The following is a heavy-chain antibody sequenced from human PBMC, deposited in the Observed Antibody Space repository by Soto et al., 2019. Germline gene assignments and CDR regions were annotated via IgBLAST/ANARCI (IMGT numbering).Heavy chain of an antibody. J-gene: IGHJ4*02. CDR2: IDPSDSAT. CDR3: ARQMSTPETGHWIYYFAS. D-gene: IGHD3-9*01. CDR1: GYSFAGYW. Sequence: EVQLEQSGAEVKKAGESLRISCKGSGYSFAGYWITWVRQKPGKGLEWMGRIDPSDSATNYSPAFRGHVTISGDRSINTVYLQWNNLRAWDTAVYYCARQMSTPETGHWIYYFASWGRGTLVPV. V-gene: IGHV5-10-1*03.